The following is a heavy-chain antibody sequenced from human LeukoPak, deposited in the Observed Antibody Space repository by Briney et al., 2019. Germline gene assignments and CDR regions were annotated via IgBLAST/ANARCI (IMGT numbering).Heavy chain of an antibody. Sequence: SETLSLTCAVYGGSFSNYYWNWIRQPPGKGLEWLEEINDNGRANYNPSLMSRVTVSADTSKNQFSLRLTSVTATDTAVYYCARRWNYGRNYYIDVWGKGATVSVSS. CDR3: ARRWNYGRNYYIDV. J-gene: IGHJ6*03. V-gene: IGHV4-34*01. CDR2: INDNGRA. CDR1: GGSFSNYY. D-gene: IGHD1-7*01.